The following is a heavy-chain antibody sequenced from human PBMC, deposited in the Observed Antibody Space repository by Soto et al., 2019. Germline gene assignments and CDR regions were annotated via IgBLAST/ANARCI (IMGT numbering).Heavy chain of an antibody. V-gene: IGHV1-8*01. CDR2: MNPNSGNT. J-gene: IGHJ4*02. CDR3: ARERSGSSDY. D-gene: IGHD1-26*01. Sequence: QVQLVQSGAEVKKPGASVKVSCKASGYTFTSYDINWVRQATGQGIEWMGWMNPNSGNTGYAQKFQGRVTLTRNTSIDTAYMELSSLRAEGPAVYYCARERSGSSDYCGQGTLVTVSS. CDR1: GYTFTSYD.